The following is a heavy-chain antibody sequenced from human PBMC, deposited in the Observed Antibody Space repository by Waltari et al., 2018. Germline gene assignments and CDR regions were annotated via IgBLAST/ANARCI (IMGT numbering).Heavy chain of an antibody. J-gene: IGHJ3*02. D-gene: IGHD2-2*01. CDR2: IYYSGST. CDR1: GGSISSSSYY. CDR3: ARATVPATTFDAFEI. V-gene: IGHV4-39*01. Sequence: QLQLQESGPGLVKPSETLSLTCTVSGGSISSSSYYWGWIRQPPGKGLEWIGSIYYSGSTHDNPSLKILVTISGDTPKTQFSLKLSSVPSADTAVYYCARATVPATTFDAFEIWGQGTMVTVSS.